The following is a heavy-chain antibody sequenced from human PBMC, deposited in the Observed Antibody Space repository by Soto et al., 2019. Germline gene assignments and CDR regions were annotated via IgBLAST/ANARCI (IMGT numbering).Heavy chain of an antibody. J-gene: IGHJ4*02. CDR1: GFTFSSYW. D-gene: IGHD3-22*01. CDR3: AKDRITMIVVAPFDY. CDR2: LNSDGSST. V-gene: IGHV3-74*01. Sequence: GGSLRLSCAASGFTFSSYWMHWVRQAPGKGLVWVSRLNSDGSSTSYADSVKGRFTISRDNAKNTLYLQMNSLRAEDTAVYYCAKDRITMIVVAPFDYWGQGTLVTVSS.